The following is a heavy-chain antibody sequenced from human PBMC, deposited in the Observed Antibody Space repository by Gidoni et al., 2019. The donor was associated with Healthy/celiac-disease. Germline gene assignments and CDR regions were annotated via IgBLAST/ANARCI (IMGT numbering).Heavy chain of an antibody. J-gene: IGHJ5*02. CDR2: FDREDGET. CDR1: GYTLTELS. Sequence: QVQLVQSGAEVKKPGASVKVSCKVSGYTLTELSMHWVRQAPGKGLEWMGGFDREDGETSYAQKFQGRVTMTEDTSTATAYMELSSLRSEDTAVYYCETVAPPRYYDFWSGSNWFDPWGQGTLVTVSS. D-gene: IGHD3-3*01. V-gene: IGHV1-24*01. CDR3: ETVAPPRYYDFWSGSNWFDP.